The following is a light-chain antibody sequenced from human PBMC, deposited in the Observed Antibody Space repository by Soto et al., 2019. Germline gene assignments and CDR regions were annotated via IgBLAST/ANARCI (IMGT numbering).Light chain of an antibody. J-gene: IGKJ2*01. CDR2: DAY. CDR1: QSVDRN. V-gene: IGKV3-11*01. CDR3: QQRGKWAIS. Sequence: EVVLTQSPDTLSLSPGETATLSCRASQSVDRNVAWYQQKVAQAPRLLIYDAYTRATGVGARFTGSGSATDFSLTISRLEPEDFAVYSCQQRGKWAISFGRGTKVEMK.